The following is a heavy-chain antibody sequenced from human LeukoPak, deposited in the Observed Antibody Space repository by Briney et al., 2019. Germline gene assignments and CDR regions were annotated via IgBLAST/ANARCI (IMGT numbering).Heavy chain of an antibody. CDR2: ISSSSSYI. Sequence: GGSLRLSCAASGFTFSSYSMNWVRQAPGKGLEWVSSISSSSSYIYYADSVKGRFTISRDNSKNTLYLQMNSLRAEDTAVYYCAKERAVAGTTGGDYWGQGTLVTVSS. J-gene: IGHJ4*02. CDR1: GFTFSSYS. D-gene: IGHD6-19*01. CDR3: AKERAVAGTTGGDY. V-gene: IGHV3-21*04.